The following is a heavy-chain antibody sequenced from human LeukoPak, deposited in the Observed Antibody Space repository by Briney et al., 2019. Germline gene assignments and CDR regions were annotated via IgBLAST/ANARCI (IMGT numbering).Heavy chain of an antibody. D-gene: IGHD4-11*01. CDR1: GGTFSSYA. V-gene: IGHV1-69*05. J-gene: IGHJ6*03. Sequence: SVKVSCKASGGTFSSYAISWVRQAPGQGLEWMGGIIPIFGTANYAQKFQGRVTITTDESTSTAYMELSSLRSEDTAVYYCARVPHDYSNYGEDYYYYYYMDVWGKGTTVTVSS. CDR3: ARVPHDYSNYGEDYYYYYYMDV. CDR2: IIPIFGTA.